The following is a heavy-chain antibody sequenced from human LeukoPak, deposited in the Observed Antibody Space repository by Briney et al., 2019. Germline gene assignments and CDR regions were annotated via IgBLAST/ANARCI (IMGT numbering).Heavy chain of an antibody. V-gene: IGHV5-51*01. J-gene: IGHJ4*02. CDR3: ARVPGGSSGVIDY. CDR1: GYSFTSYW. Sequence: GGALKISFKGSGYSFTSYWIGWVRPRPGKGLGWMGIIYPGDSDTRYSPSFQGQVTISADKSISTAYLQWSSLKASDTAMYYCARVPGGSSGVIDYWGQGTLVTVSS. D-gene: IGHD6-19*01. CDR2: IYPGDSDT.